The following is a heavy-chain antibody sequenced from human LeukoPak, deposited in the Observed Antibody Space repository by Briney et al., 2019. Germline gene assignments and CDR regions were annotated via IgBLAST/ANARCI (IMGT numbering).Heavy chain of an antibody. CDR1: GLTFSDYY. CDR3: ATVEDYYDRSTGFGY. D-gene: IGHD3-22*01. Sequence: PGGSLRLSCAASGLTFSDYYMIWIRQAPGKGLEWVLYISSSGSTIYYADSVKGRFTISRGNAKNSLYLQMNSLRAEDTAVYYCATVEDYYDRSTGFGYWGQGSLLTVSS. V-gene: IGHV3-11*04. CDR2: ISSSGSTI. J-gene: IGHJ4*02.